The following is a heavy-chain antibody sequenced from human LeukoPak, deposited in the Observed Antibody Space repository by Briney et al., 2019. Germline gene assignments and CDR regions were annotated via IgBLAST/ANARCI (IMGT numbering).Heavy chain of an antibody. CDR2: IYWNDDK. CDR3: AHTLVADGFFDY. V-gene: IGHV2-5*01. D-gene: IGHD6-13*01. CDR1: GFSISTSGVG. J-gene: IGHJ4*02. Sequence: SGPTLVKPPQTLTLTCTFSGFSISTSGVGVGWIRQPPGKALEWLALIYWNDDKRYSPSLKSRLTITKDTSKNQVVLTMTNMDPVDTATYYCAHTLVADGFFDYWGQGNLVTVSS.